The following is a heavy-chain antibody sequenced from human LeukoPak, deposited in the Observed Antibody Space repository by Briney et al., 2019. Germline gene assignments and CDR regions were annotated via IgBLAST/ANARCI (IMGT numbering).Heavy chain of an antibody. CDR3: AKNGYDSSGYYFDY. V-gene: IGHV3-30*18. CDR2: ISYDGSNK. D-gene: IGHD3-22*01. Sequence: GGSLRLSCAASGFTFSSYAMHWVRQAPGKGLEWVAVISYDGSNKYYADSVKGRFTTSRDNSKNTLYLQMNSLRAEDTAVYYCAKNGYDSSGYYFDYWGQGTLVTVSS. J-gene: IGHJ4*02. CDR1: GFTFSSYA.